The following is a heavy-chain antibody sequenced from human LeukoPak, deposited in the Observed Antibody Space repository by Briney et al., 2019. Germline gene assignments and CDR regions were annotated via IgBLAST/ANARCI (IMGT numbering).Heavy chain of an antibody. Sequence: GGSLRLSCAASGFSFSDYYMSWVRQAPGKGLEWVATVSYDGTDTSYADSVKGRFAIFRDNSKNTLYLQMNSLRTEDTAVYYCVRVSGFCTNGVCPSFDPWGQGTLVTVSS. CDR3: VRVSGFCTNGVCPSFDP. CDR2: VSYDGTDT. D-gene: IGHD2-8*01. J-gene: IGHJ5*02. V-gene: IGHV3-30*09. CDR1: GFSFSDYY.